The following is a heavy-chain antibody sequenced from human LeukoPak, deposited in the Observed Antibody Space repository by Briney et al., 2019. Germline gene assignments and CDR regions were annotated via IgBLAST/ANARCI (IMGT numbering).Heavy chain of an antibody. D-gene: IGHD3-10*01. CDR2: IYYSGST. J-gene: IGHJ6*04. V-gene: IGHV4-39*01. CDR3: ARRPVRVGVVDV. Sequence: SETLSLTCTVSGGSISSSSYYWGWIRQPPGKGLEWIGSIYYSGSTYYNPSLKSRVTISVDTSKSQFSLKLSSVTAADTAVYYCARRPVRVGVVDVWGEGTTVTVSS. CDR1: GGSISSSSYY.